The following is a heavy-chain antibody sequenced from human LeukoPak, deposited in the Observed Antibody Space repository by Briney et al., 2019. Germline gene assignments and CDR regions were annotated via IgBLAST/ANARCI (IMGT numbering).Heavy chain of an antibody. V-gene: IGHV1-69*06. Sequence: SVKVSCKASGGTFSSYAISWVRQAPGQGLEWMGGIIPIFGTANYAQKFQGRVTITADKSTSTAYMELSSLRSEDTAVYYCAREGIHCGGDCYPDYWGQGTLVTVSS. CDR2: IIPIFGTA. D-gene: IGHD2-21*02. CDR1: GGTFSSYA. CDR3: AREGIHCGGDCYPDY. J-gene: IGHJ4*02.